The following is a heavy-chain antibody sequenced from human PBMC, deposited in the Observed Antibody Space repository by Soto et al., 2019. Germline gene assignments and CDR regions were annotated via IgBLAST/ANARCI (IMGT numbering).Heavy chain of an antibody. V-gene: IGHV3-23*01. J-gene: IGHJ6*02. D-gene: IGHD6-19*01. CDR3: ARGSVVAVAGTPPNNYYYYAMDV. Sequence: GGSLRLSCAASGFTFNIYPMTWVRQAPGKGLECVSAISGTAGITYYADSVKGRFTISRDNSKNTLYLQMNSLRAEDTAVYFCARGSVVAVAGTPPNNYYYYAMDVWGQGTTVTVSS. CDR1: GFTFNIYP. CDR2: ISGTAGIT.